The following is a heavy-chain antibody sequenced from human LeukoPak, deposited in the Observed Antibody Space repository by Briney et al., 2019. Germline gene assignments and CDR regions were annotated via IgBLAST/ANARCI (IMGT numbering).Heavy chain of an antibody. CDR3: ARRSYGSGSYYKQNYYYHGMDV. J-gene: IGHJ6*02. Sequence: SETLSLTCAVYGGSFSGYYWSWIRQPPGKGLEWIGEINHSGSTNYNPSLKSRVTISVDTSKNQFSLKLSSVTAADTAVYYCARRSYGSGSYYKQNYYYHGMDVWGQGTTVTVSS. CDR1: GGSFSGYY. D-gene: IGHD3-10*01. V-gene: IGHV4-34*01. CDR2: INHSGST.